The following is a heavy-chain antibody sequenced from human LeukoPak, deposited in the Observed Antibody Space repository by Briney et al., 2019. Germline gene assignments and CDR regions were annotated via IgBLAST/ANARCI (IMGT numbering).Heavy chain of an antibody. CDR3: AKDLYYYDSSGLGAFDI. CDR1: GFTFSNYG. CDR2: ISGSGGST. J-gene: IGHJ3*02. D-gene: IGHD3-22*01. Sequence: GGSLRLSCAASGFTFSNYGMSWVRQAPGKGLEWVSAISGSGGSTYYADSVKGRFTISRDNSKNTLYLQMNSLRAEDTAVYYCAKDLYYYDSSGLGAFDIWGQGTMVTVSS. V-gene: IGHV3-23*01.